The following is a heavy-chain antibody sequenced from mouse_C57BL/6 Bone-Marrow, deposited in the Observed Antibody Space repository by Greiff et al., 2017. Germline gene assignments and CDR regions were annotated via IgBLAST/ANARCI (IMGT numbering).Heavy chain of an antibody. J-gene: IGHJ1*03. CDR3: ARCNNYGDLDD. D-gene: IGHD1-1*01. Sequence: VQLQQSGAELVKPGASVKLSCTASGFNIKDYYMHWVKQRTEQGLEWIGRIDPADGATNYAPQFQGKATITADTSSNTAYLQLSSLTSEDTAVXYCARCNNYGDLDDWGKGTTVTVSS. V-gene: IGHV14-2*01. CDR2: IDPADGAT. CDR1: GFNIKDYY.